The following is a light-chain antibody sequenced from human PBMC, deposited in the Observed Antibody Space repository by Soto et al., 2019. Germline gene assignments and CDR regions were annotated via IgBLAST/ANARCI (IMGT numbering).Light chain of an antibody. CDR1: QNINSW. V-gene: IGKV1-5*01. Sequence: DIQMTQSPSTLSASVGDRVTITCRASQNINSWLAWYQQNPGKAPKLLIYAASSLESGVPSRFSGSRSGTEFTLTISSLQPDDCATYYCQQYDANPLTFGQGTKVEIK. CDR2: AAS. J-gene: IGKJ1*01. CDR3: QQYDANPLT.